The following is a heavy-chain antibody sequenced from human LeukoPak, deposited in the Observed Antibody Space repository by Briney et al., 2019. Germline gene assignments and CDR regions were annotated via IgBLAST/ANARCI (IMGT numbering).Heavy chain of an antibody. CDR3: AKDYIIAAALNWFDP. CDR2: ISGSGGST. CDR1: GFTFSSYG. D-gene: IGHD6-13*01. J-gene: IGHJ5*02. V-gene: IGHV3-23*01. Sequence: GGSLRLSCAASGFTFSSYGMSWVRQAPGKGLEWVSAISGSGGSTYYADSVKGRFTISRDNSKNTLYLQMNSLRAEDTAVYYCAKDYIIAAALNWFDPWGQGTLVTVSS.